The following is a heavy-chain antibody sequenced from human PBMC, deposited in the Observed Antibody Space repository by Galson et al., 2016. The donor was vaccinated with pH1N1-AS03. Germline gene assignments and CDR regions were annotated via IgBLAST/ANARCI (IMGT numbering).Heavy chain of an antibody. Sequence: YNPSLRSRVSISLDTSRSQFSLRLTSVTAADTAVYYCARAPDFGDQKSFDYWGQGRLVIVSS. V-gene: IGHV4-31*02. D-gene: IGHD4-17*01. J-gene: IGHJ4*02. CDR3: ARAPDFGDQKSFDY.